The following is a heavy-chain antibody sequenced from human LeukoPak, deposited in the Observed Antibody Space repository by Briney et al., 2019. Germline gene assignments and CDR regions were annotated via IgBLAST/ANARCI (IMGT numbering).Heavy chain of an antibody. CDR3: ARRRTVDC. J-gene: IGHJ4*02. V-gene: IGHV1-2*02. CDR2: INPNSGGT. Sequence: ASVKVSCKASGYTFTSYGISWVRQAPGQGLEWMGWINPNSGGTNYAQKFQGRVTMTRDTSISTAYMELSRLRSDDTAVYYCARRRTVDCWGQGTLVTVSS. CDR1: GYTFTSYG.